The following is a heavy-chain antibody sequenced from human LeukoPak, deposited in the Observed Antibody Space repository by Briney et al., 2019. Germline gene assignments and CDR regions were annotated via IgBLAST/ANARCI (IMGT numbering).Heavy chain of an antibody. D-gene: IGHD3-16*02. Sequence: GGSLRLSCVASGFTLRSYWMHWVRQVPGKGLMWVSRINSDGSSTDYADSVKGRFTISRDNAKNTLFLQMSSLRAEDTAMYYCVRNSEEYVRGSYRYADAFDTWGQGTMVTVSS. CDR1: GFTLRSYW. CDR3: VRNSEEYVRGSYRYADAFDT. J-gene: IGHJ3*02. V-gene: IGHV3-74*01. CDR2: INSDGSST.